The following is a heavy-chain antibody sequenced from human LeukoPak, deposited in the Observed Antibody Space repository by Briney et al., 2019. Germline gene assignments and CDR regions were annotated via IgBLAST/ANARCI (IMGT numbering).Heavy chain of an antibody. CDR1: GYTFTVYY. CDR2: INPNSGGT. V-gene: IGHV1-2*02. CDR3: ARDSVDYDFWSGYPAYFDY. J-gene: IGHJ4*02. Sequence: ASVKVSCKASGYTFTVYYMHWVRQAPGQGLEWMGWINPNSGGTNYAQKFQGRVTMTRDTSISTAYMELSRLRSDDTAVYYCARDSVDYDFWSGYPAYFDYWGQGTLVTVSS. D-gene: IGHD3-3*01.